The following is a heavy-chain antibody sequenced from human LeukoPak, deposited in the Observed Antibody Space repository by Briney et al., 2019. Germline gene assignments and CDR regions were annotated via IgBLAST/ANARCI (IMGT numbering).Heavy chain of an antibody. CDR2: ISGSGGST. CDR3: ARGADGVSSNSRGWFDP. Sequence: PGGSLRLSCAASGFTFSSYAMNWVRQAPGKGLEWVSAISGSGGSTYYADSVRGRFTISRDNAKNSLYLQMNSLGAEDTAVYSCARGADGVSSNSRGWFDPWGQGTLVTVSS. J-gene: IGHJ5*02. CDR1: GFTFSSYA. V-gene: IGHV3-23*01. D-gene: IGHD2-15*01.